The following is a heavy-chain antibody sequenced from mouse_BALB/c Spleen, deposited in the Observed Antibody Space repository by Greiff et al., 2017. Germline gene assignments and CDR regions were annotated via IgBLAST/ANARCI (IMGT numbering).Heavy chain of an antibody. V-gene: IGHV3-6*02. CDR2: ISYDGSN. Sequence: DVQLQESGPGLVKPSQSLSLTCSVTGYSITSGYYWNWIRQFPGNKLEWMGYISYDGSNNYNPSLKNRISITRDTSKNQFFLKLNSVTTEDTATYYCASPILFAYWGQGTLVTVSA. CDR1: GYSITSGYY. J-gene: IGHJ3*01. CDR3: ASPILFAY. D-gene: IGHD6-5*01.